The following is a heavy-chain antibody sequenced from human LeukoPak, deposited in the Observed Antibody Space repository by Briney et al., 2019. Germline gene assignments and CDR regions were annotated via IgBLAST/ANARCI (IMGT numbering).Heavy chain of an antibody. D-gene: IGHD6-19*01. J-gene: IGHJ4*02. V-gene: IGHV3-74*01. CDR3: ASKQWLVSDFDY. CDR2: IKSDGSS. Sequence: PGGSLRLSCAASGFTFSSYWMHWVRQAPGKGLVWVSRIKSDGSSIYADSVKGRFTISRDNAKNTLYLQMNSLRAEDTAVYYCASKQWLVSDFDYWGQGTLVTVSS. CDR1: GFTFSSYW.